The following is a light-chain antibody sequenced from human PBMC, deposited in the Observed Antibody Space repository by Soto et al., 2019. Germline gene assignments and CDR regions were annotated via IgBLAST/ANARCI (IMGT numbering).Light chain of an antibody. CDR3: QQYSKWPT. Sequence: DIQLTQSPSSLSASVGDRVTITCRASQGISSYLAWYQQKPGKAPKLLIYAASTLQSGVPSRFSGSGSGTDFTLTISSLQSEDFAVYYCQQYSKWPTFGRGTKVDIK. V-gene: IGKV1-9*01. J-gene: IGKJ1*01. CDR2: AAS. CDR1: QGISSY.